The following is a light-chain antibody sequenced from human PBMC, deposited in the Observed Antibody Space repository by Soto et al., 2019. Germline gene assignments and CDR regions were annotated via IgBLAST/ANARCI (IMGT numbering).Light chain of an antibody. CDR3: QQFDGSSIT. CDR2: DAS. Sequence: DIVMTQSPATLSVSPGERATLSCRASHSVSSYLAWYQQKPGLAPRLLIYDASTRATDIPARFSASGSGTHFTLTISKLEPEDFAVYYCQQFDGSSITFGQGTRLEIK. J-gene: IGKJ5*01. CDR1: HSVSSY. V-gene: IGKV3D-20*01.